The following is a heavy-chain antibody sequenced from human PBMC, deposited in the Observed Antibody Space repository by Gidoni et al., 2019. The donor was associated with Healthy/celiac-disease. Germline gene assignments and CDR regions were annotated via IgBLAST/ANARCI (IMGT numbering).Heavy chain of an antibody. Sequence: QVQLVQSGAEVKKPGASGKVSCKASGYTFTGYYMHWVRQAPGQGLEWMGWINPNSGGTNYAQKFQGRVTMTRDTSISTAYMELSRLRSDDTAVYYCARGRGGGIGDDYFDYWGQGTLVTVSS. CDR3: ARGRGGGIGDDYFDY. D-gene: IGHD3-10*01. V-gene: IGHV1-2*02. J-gene: IGHJ4*02. CDR2: INPNSGGT. CDR1: GYTFTGYY.